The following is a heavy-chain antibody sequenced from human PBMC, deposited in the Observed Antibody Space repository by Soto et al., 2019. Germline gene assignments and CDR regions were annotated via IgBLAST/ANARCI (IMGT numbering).Heavy chain of an antibody. V-gene: IGHV3-23*01. J-gene: IGHJ4*02. D-gene: IGHD5-12*01. CDR2: ISGSGGST. Sequence: GSLRLSCAASGFTFSSYAMSWVRQAPGKGLEWVSAISGSGGSTYYADSVKGRFTISRDNSKNTLDLQMNSLRAEDTAVYYCAKDPRYSGYDWSDYWGQGTLVTVSS. CDR3: AKDPRYSGYDWSDY. CDR1: GFTFSSYA.